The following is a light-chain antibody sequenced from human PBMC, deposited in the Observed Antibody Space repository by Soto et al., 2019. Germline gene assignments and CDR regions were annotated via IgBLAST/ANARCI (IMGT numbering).Light chain of an antibody. J-gene: IGKJ3*01. CDR1: QSISNW. CDR3: QQYSCYSS. Sequence: DIQMTQSPSTLSASVGDRVTITCRASQSISNWLAWYQHKPGKAPKLLIFDASTLESGVPSRFSGSGSGTEFTLTISRLQPDDLATYYCQQYSCYSSFGPGTKVDIK. V-gene: IGKV1-5*01. CDR2: DAS.